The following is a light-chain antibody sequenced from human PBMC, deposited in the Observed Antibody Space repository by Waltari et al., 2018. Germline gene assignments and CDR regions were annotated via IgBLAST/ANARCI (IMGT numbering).Light chain of an antibody. Sequence: AWAQPRSVSGSPGQSVTVSCTATSSDVDTYKYVSWYQQLPGRTPKLIIFDVTERPSGVPDRFSGSKSGNTASLTISGLQAEDEADYYCCAYAGRYTFLFGGGTKLIVL. CDR3: CAYAGRYTFL. J-gene: IGLJ2*01. CDR1: SSDVDTYKY. CDR2: DVT. V-gene: IGLV2-11*01.